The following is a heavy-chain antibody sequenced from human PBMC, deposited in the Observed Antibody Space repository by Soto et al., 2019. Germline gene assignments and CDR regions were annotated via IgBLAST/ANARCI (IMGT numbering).Heavy chain of an antibody. V-gene: IGHV3-66*01. CDR2: IYSGGST. J-gene: IGHJ4*02. CDR1: GFTVSSNY. CDR3: ARGPSGYELFDY. Sequence: GGSPRLSCAASGFTVSSNYMSWVRQAPGKGLEWVSVIYSGGSTYYADSVKGRFTIYRDNSKNTLYLQMNSLRAEDTAVYYCARGPSGYELFDYWGQGTLVTVSS. D-gene: IGHD5-12*01.